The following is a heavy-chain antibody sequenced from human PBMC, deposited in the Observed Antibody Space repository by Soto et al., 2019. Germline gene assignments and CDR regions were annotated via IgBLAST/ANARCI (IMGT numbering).Heavy chain of an antibody. CDR1: GGSISSSSYY. Sequence: PSETLSLTCTVSGGSISSSSYYWGWIRQPPGKGLEWIGSIYHSGSTYYNPSLKSRVTISVDTSKNQFSLKLSSVTAADTAVYYCARHESRNDYVWGSYRYNWFDPWGQGTLVTVSS. CDR2: IYHSGST. CDR3: ARHESRNDYVWGSYRYNWFDP. V-gene: IGHV4-39*01. D-gene: IGHD3-16*02. J-gene: IGHJ5*02.